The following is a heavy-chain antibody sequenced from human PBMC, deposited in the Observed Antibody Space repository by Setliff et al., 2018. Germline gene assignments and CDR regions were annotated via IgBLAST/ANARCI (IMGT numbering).Heavy chain of an antibody. CDR1: GYTFTTYY. J-gene: IGHJ4*02. CDR2: IIPSGGST. D-gene: IGHD6-19*01. V-gene: IGHV1-46*01. Sequence: VKVSCKASGYTFTTYYMHWVRQAPGQGLEWMGIIIPSGGSTNYAQRFQDRVTMARDTSTNTVYMELSSLRSEDTAVYYCVREFSGGWFDYWGQGTLVTVSS. CDR3: VREFSGGWFDY.